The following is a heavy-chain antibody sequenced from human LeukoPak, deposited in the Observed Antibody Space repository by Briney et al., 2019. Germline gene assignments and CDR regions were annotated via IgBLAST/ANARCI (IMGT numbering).Heavy chain of an antibody. CDR3: TRDRGSSWYDAFDI. CDR2: IIPILGIA. Sequence: SVKVSCKASGGTFSSYAISWVRQAPGQGLEWMGRIIPILGIANYAQKFQGRVTITADKSTSTAYMELSSLRSEDTAVYYCTRDRGSSWYDAFDIWGQGTMVTVSS. J-gene: IGHJ3*02. D-gene: IGHD6-13*01. CDR1: GGTFSSYA. V-gene: IGHV1-69*04.